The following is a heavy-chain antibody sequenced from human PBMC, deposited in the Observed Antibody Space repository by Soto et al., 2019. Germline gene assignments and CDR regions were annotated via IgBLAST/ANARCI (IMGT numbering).Heavy chain of an antibody. J-gene: IGHJ4*02. Sequence: QVQLVESGGGVVQPGRSLRLSCAASGFTFRSYGMHWVRLAPGKGLEWVAVVLYDGSKKFYADSVKGRFTIPRDNSKNTLYLQMTSLRAEDTAVYYCARDPVVDAYWGQGTLVTVSS. V-gene: IGHV3-30*03. CDR3: ARDPVVDAY. CDR2: VLYDGSKK. D-gene: IGHD2-15*01. CDR1: GFTFRSYG.